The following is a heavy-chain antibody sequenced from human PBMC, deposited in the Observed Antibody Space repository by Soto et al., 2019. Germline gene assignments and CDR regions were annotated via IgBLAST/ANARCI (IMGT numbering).Heavy chain of an antibody. CDR1: GGSFSGYY. Sequence: PSETLSLTCAVYGGSFSGYYWSWIRQPPGKGLEWIGEINHSGSTNYNPSLKSRVTISVDTSKNQFSLKLSSVTAADTAVYYCARVQFYGSSWYGKRAFDIWGQGTMVTVSS. V-gene: IGHV4-34*01. CDR2: INHSGST. CDR3: ARVQFYGSSWYGKRAFDI. D-gene: IGHD6-13*01. J-gene: IGHJ3*02.